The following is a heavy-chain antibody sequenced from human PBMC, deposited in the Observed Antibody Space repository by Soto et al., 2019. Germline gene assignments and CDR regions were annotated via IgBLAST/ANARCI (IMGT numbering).Heavy chain of an antibody. CDR2: IIPILGIA. CDR1: GGTFSSYT. V-gene: IGHV1-69*04. CDR3: ARDLGYSSSHGYDY. Sequence: ASVKVSCKASGGTFSSYTISWVRQAPGQGLEWMGRIIPILGIANYAQKFQGRVTITADKSTSTAYMELSSLRSEDTAVYYCARDLGYSSSHGYDYWGQGTLVTVSS. D-gene: IGHD6-13*01. J-gene: IGHJ4*02.